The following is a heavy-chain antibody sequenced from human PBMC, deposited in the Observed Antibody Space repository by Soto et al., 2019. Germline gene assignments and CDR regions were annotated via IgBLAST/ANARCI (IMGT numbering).Heavy chain of an antibody. CDR2: IYYSGST. CDR3: ARAKNNQGLPALFDY. D-gene: IGHD1-20*01. Sequence: SETLSLTCTVPGGSISSGGYCWSGIRHHPGKGLEWIGYIYYSGSTYYNPSLKSRVTISVDTSKNQFSLKLSSVTAADTAVYYCARAKNNQGLPALFDYWGQGTLVTVSS. V-gene: IGHV4-31*03. J-gene: IGHJ4*01. CDR1: GGSISSGGYC.